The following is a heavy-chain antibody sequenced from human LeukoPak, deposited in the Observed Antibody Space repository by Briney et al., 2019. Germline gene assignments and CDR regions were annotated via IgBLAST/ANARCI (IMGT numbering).Heavy chain of an antibody. CDR2: IKQDGSEK. V-gene: IGHV3-7*01. CDR1: GFTFSSYG. Sequence: GGSLRLSCAASGFTFSSYGMSWVRQAPGKGLEWVANIKQDGSEKYYVDSVKGRFTISRDNAKNSLYLQMNSLRAEDTAVYYCARPDFFYGDRSRAFDYWGQGTLVTVSS. CDR3: ARPDFFYGDRSRAFDY. D-gene: IGHD4-17*01. J-gene: IGHJ4*02.